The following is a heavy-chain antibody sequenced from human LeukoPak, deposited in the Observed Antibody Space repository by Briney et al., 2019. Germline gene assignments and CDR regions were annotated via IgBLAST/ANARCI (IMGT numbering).Heavy chain of an antibody. V-gene: IGHV3-30*18. Sequence: GGSLRLSCAASGFTFSSYAMHWVRQAPGKGLEWVALISYDGSNKYYGDSVRGRFTISRDTSKNTLYLQMNSLRAEDTAVYYCAKSQFIVVVVAAGGVGAFDIWGQGTMVTVSS. D-gene: IGHD2-15*01. CDR2: ISYDGSNK. J-gene: IGHJ3*02. CDR3: AKSQFIVVVVAAGGVGAFDI. CDR1: GFTFSSYA.